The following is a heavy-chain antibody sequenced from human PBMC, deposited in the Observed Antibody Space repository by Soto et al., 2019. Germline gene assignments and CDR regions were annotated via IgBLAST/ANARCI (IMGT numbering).Heavy chain of an antibody. J-gene: IGHJ4*02. D-gene: IGHD1-26*01. Sequence: GGSLRLSCAASGFTFSSYAMHWVRQAPGKGLEWVAVISYDGSNKYYADSVKGRFTISRDNSKNTLYLQMNSLRAEDTAVYYCARVGVVGAYFDYWGQGTLVTVSS. CDR2: ISYDGSNK. V-gene: IGHV3-30-3*01. CDR1: GFTFSSYA. CDR3: ARVGVVGAYFDY.